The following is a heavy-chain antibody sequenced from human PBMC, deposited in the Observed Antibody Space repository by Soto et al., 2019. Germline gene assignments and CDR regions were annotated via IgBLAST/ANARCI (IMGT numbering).Heavy chain of an antibody. CDR3: ARDIRGYSRALDY. CDR2: IYYSGTT. CDR1: GDAVSSGSYH. Sequence: SETLSLTCNVSGDAVSSGSYHWTWVRQLSGKGLEWIGNIYYSGTTNYNPSLQNRVTISIDTSKNQYSLKLTSVTAADAALYYCARDIRGYSRALDYWGQGTQVTVS. J-gene: IGHJ4*02. D-gene: IGHD5-12*01. V-gene: IGHV4-61*01.